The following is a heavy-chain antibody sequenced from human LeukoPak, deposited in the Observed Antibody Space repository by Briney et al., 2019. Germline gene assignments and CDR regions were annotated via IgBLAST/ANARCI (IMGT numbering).Heavy chain of an antibody. V-gene: IGHV4-59*08. Sequence: PSETLSLTCTVSGGSISSYYWSWIRQPPGKGLEWIGYIYYSGSTYYNPSLKSRVTISVDTSKNQFSLKLSSVTAADTAVYYCARREQPGVGDFDYWGRGTLVTVSS. D-gene: IGHD3-16*01. J-gene: IGHJ4*02. CDR2: IYYSGST. CDR1: GGSISSYY. CDR3: ARREQPGVGDFDY.